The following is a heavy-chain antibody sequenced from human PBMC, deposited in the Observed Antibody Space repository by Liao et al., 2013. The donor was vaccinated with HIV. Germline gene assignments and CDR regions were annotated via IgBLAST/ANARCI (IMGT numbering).Heavy chain of an antibody. CDR1: GGSISSSSYY. CDR2: IYYSGST. Sequence: QLQLQESGPGLVKPSETLSLTCTVSGGSISSSSYYWGWIRQPPGKGLEWIGNIYYSGSTYYNPSLKSRVTISVDTSKNQFSLKLSSVTAADTAVYYCARDHQYYDILTGYSIPFDYWGQGTLVTVSS. CDR3: ARDHQYYDILTGYSIPFDY. J-gene: IGHJ4*02. V-gene: IGHV4-39*07. D-gene: IGHD3-9*01.